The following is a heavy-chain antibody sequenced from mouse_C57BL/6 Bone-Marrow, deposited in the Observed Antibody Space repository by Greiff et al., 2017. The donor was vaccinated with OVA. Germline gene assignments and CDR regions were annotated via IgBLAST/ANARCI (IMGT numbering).Heavy chain of an antibody. V-gene: IGHV1-63*01. CDR2: IYPGGGYT. Sequence: VQLQQSGAELVRPGTSVKMSCKASGYTFTNYWIGWAKQRPGHGLEWIGDIYPGGGYTNYNEKFKGKATMTAYKSSSTAYMQFSSLTSEDSAIYYCTRSDYYSYDWYDMDYWGQGTSVTVSS. CDR3: TRSDYYSYDWYDMDY. CDR1: GYTFTNYW. D-gene: IGHD2-12*01. J-gene: IGHJ4*01.